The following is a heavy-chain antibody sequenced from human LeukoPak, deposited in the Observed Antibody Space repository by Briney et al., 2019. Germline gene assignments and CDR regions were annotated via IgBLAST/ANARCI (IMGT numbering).Heavy chain of an antibody. V-gene: IGHV1-8*01. Sequence: ASVKVSCKASGYTFTSYDINWVRQATGQGLEWMGWMNPNSGNTGYAQKFQGRVTMTRNTSISTAYMELRSLRSDDTAVYYCARDRRIAVAGTHDYWGQGTLVTVSS. D-gene: IGHD6-19*01. CDR2: MNPNSGNT. CDR3: ARDRRIAVAGTHDY. J-gene: IGHJ4*02. CDR1: GYTFTSYD.